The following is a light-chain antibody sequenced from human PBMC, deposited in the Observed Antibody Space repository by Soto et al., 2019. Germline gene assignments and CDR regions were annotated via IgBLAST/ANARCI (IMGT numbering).Light chain of an antibody. CDR1: QSVSGY. CDR3: QQRSNLIT. V-gene: IGKV3-11*01. Sequence: ETVLTQSPGTLYFSPGERATLSCRASQSVSGYLAWYQQKPGQAPRLLIYDASNRATGIPARFSGSGSGTDFTLTISSLEPEDFAVYYCQQRSNLITFGQGTRLET. CDR2: DAS. J-gene: IGKJ5*01.